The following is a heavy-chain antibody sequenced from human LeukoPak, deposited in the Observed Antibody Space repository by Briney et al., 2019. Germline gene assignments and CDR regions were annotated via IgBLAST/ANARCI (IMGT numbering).Heavy chain of an antibody. D-gene: IGHD3-22*01. V-gene: IGHV4-4*07. CDR3: VRGRYDSSGYFALDI. CDR2: TYTSGST. CDR1: GGSLSSYY. J-gene: IGHJ3*02. Sequence: SETLSLTCTVSGGSLSSYYWSWIRQPAGKGLEWIGHTYTSGSTNYNHSLKGRVTMSVDTSKNQVSLKLSTVTAADTAVYYCVRGRYDSSGYFALDIWGQGTMVTVSS.